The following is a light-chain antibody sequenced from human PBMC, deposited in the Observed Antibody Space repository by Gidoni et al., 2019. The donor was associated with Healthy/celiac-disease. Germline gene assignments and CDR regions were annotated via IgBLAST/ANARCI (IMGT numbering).Light chain of an antibody. Sequence: EIVMTQSPATLSVSPGERATLSCRASQSVSSKLAWYQQKPGQAPRLLIYGASTRATGIPARLSGSGSGTEFTLTIRSLQSEDFAVYYCQQYNNWPPRYTFGQGTKLEIK. CDR3: QQYNNWPPRYT. J-gene: IGKJ2*01. V-gene: IGKV3-15*01. CDR1: QSVSSK. CDR2: GAS.